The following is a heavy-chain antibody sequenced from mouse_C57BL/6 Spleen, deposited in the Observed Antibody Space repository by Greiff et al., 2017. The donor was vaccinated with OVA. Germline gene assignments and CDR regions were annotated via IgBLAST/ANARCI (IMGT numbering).Heavy chain of an antibody. CDR3: AIYDGYYVSYWYFDV. Sequence: VQLKESGPELVQPGASVKMSCKASGYTFTDYNMHWVKQSPGKSLEWIGNINPNNGGTSYNQKFKGKATLTVNKSSSTASMEHRSLTSEDSAVYYCAIYDGYYVSYWYFDVWGTGTTVTVSS. J-gene: IGHJ1*03. CDR2: INPNNGGT. V-gene: IGHV1-22*01. CDR1: GYTFTDYN. D-gene: IGHD2-3*01.